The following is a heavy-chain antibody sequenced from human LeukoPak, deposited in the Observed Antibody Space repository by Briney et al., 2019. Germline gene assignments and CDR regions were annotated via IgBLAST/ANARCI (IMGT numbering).Heavy chain of an antibody. Sequence: TGGSLRLSCAASGFTFSRYWMHWVRQAPGKGLVWVSRINTDGRTITYADSVKGRFTISRDNAKNTLYLQMNSLRAEDTAVYYCARGMIGYSYGYHVPSNAFDIWGQGTMVTVSS. V-gene: IGHV3-74*01. CDR3: ARGMIGYSYGYHVPSNAFDI. D-gene: IGHD5-18*01. CDR2: INTDGRTI. J-gene: IGHJ3*02. CDR1: GFTFSRYW.